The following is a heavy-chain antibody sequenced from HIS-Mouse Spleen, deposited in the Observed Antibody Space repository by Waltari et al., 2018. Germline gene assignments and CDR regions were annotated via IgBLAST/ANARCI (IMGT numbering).Heavy chain of an antibody. V-gene: IGHV2-26*01. Sequence: QVTLKESGPVLVKPTETLTLTCTVSGLSLSNARMGVIWIRPPPGRALEWLAHTFSNDEKTYSTSPKTTLTIATETTQHPVVLTMTNMDPVHTATYYCARVQAGKLELPFDYWRQGTLVTVSS. J-gene: IGHJ4*02. CDR2: TFSNDEK. D-gene: IGHD1-7*01. CDR3: ARVQAGKLELPFDY. CDR1: GLSLSNARMG.